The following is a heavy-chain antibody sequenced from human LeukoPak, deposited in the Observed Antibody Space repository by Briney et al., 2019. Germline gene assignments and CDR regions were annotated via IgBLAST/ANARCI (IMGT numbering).Heavy chain of an antibody. CDR2: ISWNSGSI. Sequence: GGSLRLSCAASGFTFDDYAMHWVRQAPGKGLEWVSGISWNSGSIGYADSVKGRFTISRDNAKNSLYLQMNSLRAEDTALYYCAEAQNYESSGYYAFDILGQGTMVTVSS. CDR1: GFTFDDYA. V-gene: IGHV3-9*01. J-gene: IGHJ3*02. D-gene: IGHD3-22*01. CDR3: AEAQNYESSGYYAFDI.